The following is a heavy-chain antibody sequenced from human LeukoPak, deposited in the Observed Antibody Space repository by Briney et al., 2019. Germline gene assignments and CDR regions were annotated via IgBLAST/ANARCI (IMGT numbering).Heavy chain of an antibody. Sequence: GGSLRLSCAASGFTFSSYAMHWVRQAPGKGLEWVAVISYDGSNKYYADSVKGRFTISRDNSKNTLYLQMNSLRAEDTAVYYCARVNPGIAASLDYWGQGTLVTVSS. CDR1: GFTFSSYA. V-gene: IGHV3-30-3*01. CDR3: ARVNPGIAASLDY. J-gene: IGHJ4*02. D-gene: IGHD6-13*01. CDR2: ISYDGSNK.